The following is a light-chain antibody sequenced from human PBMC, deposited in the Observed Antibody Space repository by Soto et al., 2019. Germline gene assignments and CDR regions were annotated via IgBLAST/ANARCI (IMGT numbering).Light chain of an antibody. Sequence: DIQLTQSPSPLSASVGDRVSITCLASQSISTYLNWYQQKPGKAPKVLIYAASNLQSGVPPRFSGSGSGTEFSLTISSLQPDDFATYYCHQYQSYSFGQGTKVDIK. CDR2: AAS. CDR1: QSISTY. V-gene: IGKV1-39*01. J-gene: IGKJ1*01. CDR3: HQYQSYS.